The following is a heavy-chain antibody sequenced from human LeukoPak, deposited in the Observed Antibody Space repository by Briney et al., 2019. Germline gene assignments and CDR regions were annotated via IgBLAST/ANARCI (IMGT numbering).Heavy chain of an antibody. V-gene: IGHV3-64D*06. CDR3: VSSRDGFNSPFDY. Sequence: GSLRLSCSASGFTFSSSVMHWVRQAPGKGLEYVSAIPTNGSRTYYADSVKGRFTISRDNSKNTLYLQMSSLRVEDTAVYYCVSSRDGFNSPFDYWGQGTLVTVSS. CDR2: IPTNGSRT. CDR1: GFTFSSSV. J-gene: IGHJ4*02. D-gene: IGHD5-24*01.